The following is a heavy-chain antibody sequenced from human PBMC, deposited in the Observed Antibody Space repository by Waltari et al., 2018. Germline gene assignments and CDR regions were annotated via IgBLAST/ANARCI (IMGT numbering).Heavy chain of an antibody. V-gene: IGHV1-8*03. Sequence: QVQLVQSGAEVKKPGASVKVSCKASGYTFTSYDINWVRQATGQGLEWMGWMNPNSGNTGYAQKFQGRVTITRNTSISTAYMELSSLRSEDTAVYYCARGPSPRYGSPNYYYYYMDVWGKGTTVTISS. CDR1: GYTFTSYD. CDR3: ARGPSPRYGSPNYYYYYMDV. J-gene: IGHJ6*03. CDR2: MNPNSGNT. D-gene: IGHD3-10*01.